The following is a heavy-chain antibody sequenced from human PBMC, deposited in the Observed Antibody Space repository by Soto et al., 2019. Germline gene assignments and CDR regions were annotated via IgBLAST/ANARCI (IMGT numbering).Heavy chain of an antibody. V-gene: IGHV3-15*07. CDR3: TTDHQWLTPDY. D-gene: IGHD3-22*01. CDR1: GFTFSNAW. CDR2: IKSKTDGGTT. Sequence: EVQLVESGGGLVKPGGSLRLSCAASGFTFSNAWMNWVRQAPGKGLEWVGRIKSKTDGGTTDYAAPGKGRFTISREDSKNTLYLQMNSLKTEDTAVYYCTTDHQWLTPDYWGQGTLVTVSS. J-gene: IGHJ4*02.